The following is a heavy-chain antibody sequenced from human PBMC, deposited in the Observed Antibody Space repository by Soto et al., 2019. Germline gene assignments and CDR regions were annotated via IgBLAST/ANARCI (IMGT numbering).Heavy chain of an antibody. CDR3: AAELGFGKLSDV. J-gene: IGHJ6*02. Sequence: QVQVVQSGVEVRRPGSSVKVSCKASGDTFKNCVISWVRQAPGQGLEWMGGIIPLFGTTDFAQRFQGRLTITTDESTTTAYMEMSRLRSEDTATYYCAAELGFGKLSDVWGQVTTVIDSS. CDR2: IIPLFGTT. V-gene: IGHV1-69*01. D-gene: IGHD3-10*01. CDR1: GDTFKNCV.